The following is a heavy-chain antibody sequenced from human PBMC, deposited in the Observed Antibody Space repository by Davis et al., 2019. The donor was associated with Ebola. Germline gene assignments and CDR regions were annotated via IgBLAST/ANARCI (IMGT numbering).Heavy chain of an antibody. CDR2: IRYDGSNK. V-gene: IGHV3-30*02. D-gene: IGHD5-18*01. J-gene: IGHJ4*02. CDR3: AKFEGVDTENFDY. CDR1: GFTFSSYG. Sequence: GESLKISCAASGFTFSSYGMHWVRQAPGKGLEWVAFIRYDGSNKYYADSVKGRFTISRDNSKNTLYLQMNSLRAEDTAVYYCAKFEGVDTENFDYWGQGTLVTVSS.